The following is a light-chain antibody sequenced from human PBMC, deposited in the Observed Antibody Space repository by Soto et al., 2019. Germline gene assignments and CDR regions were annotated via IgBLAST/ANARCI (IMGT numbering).Light chain of an antibody. Sequence: EIVMTQSPLTLPVTPGEPASISCRSSQSLLYNNTYNYLDWYVQKPGQSPRLLIYFGSNRAPGVPDRFSGSGSGTDFTLKINRVEAEDVGTYYCMQALQSLTFGQGTRLEIK. J-gene: IGKJ5*01. CDR3: MQALQSLT. V-gene: IGKV2-28*01. CDR2: FGS. CDR1: QSLLYNNTYNY.